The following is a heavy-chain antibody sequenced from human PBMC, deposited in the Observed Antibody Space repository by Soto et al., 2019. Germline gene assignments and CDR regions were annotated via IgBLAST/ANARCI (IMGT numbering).Heavy chain of an antibody. V-gene: IGHV1-69*01. CDR2: IIPVFDKA. D-gene: IGHD3-16*01. Sequence: QVQLVQSGADVKKPGSSVKVSCKTSGGSFGSSAISWVRQAPAQGLEWMGEIIPVFDKANYAQNFQGRLTITADEHTGTVVMELSTLRSEETAVYFCARLRRDWGDAVDLWGLGTVVTVSS. CDR3: ARLRRDWGDAVDL. CDR1: GGSFGSSA. J-gene: IGHJ3*01.